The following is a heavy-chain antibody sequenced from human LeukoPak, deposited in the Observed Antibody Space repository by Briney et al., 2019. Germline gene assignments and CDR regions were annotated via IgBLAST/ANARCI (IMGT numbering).Heavy chain of an antibody. D-gene: IGHD1-20*01. J-gene: IGHJ4*02. Sequence: PGRSLRLSCAASGFTFSSYPMHWVRQAPGKGLEWVAVISYDGSNEYYADSVKGRFTISRDNSKNTLYLHMNSLRTEDTAVYYCAGLITGTSLFDYWGQGTLVTVSS. V-gene: IGHV3-30-3*01. CDR3: AGLITGTSLFDY. CDR2: ISYDGSNE. CDR1: GFTFSSYP.